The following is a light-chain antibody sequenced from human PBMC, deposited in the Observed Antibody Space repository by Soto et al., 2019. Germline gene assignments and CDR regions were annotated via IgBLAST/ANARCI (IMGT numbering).Light chain of an antibody. CDR1: QSISSW. CDR3: QQYNSYPVT. J-gene: IGKJ4*01. V-gene: IGKV1-5*01. CDR2: DAS. Sequence: DIQMTQSPSTLSASVGDRVTITCRASQSISSWLAWYQHRPGRAPEVLIYDASSLESGVPSRFSSSGSGTEFTLTISSLQPDDFATYYCQQYNSYPVTFGGGTKVDIK.